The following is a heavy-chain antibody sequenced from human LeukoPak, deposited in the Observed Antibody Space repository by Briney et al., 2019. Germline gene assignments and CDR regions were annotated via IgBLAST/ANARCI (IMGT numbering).Heavy chain of an antibody. CDR2: IYYSGST. D-gene: IGHD1-26*01. CDR1: GGSISSSSYY. J-gene: IGHJ3*02. CDR3: ARQNSGSYSDDAFDI. Sequence: SETLSLTCTAPGGSISSSSYYWGWIRQPPGKGLEWIGSIYYSGSTYYNPSLKSRVTISVDTSKNQFSLKLSSVTAADTAVYYCARQNSGSYSDDAFDIWGQGTMVTVST. V-gene: IGHV4-39*01.